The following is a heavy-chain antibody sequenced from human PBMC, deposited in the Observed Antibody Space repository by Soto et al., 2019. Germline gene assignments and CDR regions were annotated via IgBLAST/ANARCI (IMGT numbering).Heavy chain of an antibody. CDR3: ASFRIGYYDSSGYYLGEYFQH. D-gene: IGHD3-22*01. Sequence: QVQLQESGPGLVKPSQTLSLTCTVSGDSISSGDYYWSWIRQPPGKGLEWIGYIYYSADTYYNPSLKSRVTISVDTCKILFSSRLTSVTAADLVVYYCASFRIGYYDSSGYYLGEYFQHWGRGTLVTVSS. CDR1: GDSISSGDYY. CDR2: IYYSADT. V-gene: IGHV4-30-4*01. J-gene: IGHJ1*01.